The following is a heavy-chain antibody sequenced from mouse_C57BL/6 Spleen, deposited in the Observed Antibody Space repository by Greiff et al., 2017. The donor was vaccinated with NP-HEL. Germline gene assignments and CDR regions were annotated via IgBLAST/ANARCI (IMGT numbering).Heavy chain of an antibody. J-gene: IGHJ4*01. V-gene: IGHV1-42*01. CDR1: GYSFTGYY. CDR3: ARFYGSSPYAMDY. CDR2: INPSTGGT. D-gene: IGHD1-1*01. Sequence: VQLQQSGPELVKPGASVKISCKASGYSFTGYYMNWVKQSPEKSLEWIGEINPSTGGTTYNQKFKAKATLTVDKSSSTAYMQRKSLTSEDSAVYYCARFYGSSPYAMDYWGQGTSVTVSS.